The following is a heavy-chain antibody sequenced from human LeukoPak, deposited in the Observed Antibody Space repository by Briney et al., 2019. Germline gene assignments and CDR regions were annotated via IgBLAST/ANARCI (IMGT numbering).Heavy chain of an antibody. V-gene: IGHV4-39*01. CDR3: ARHGVLADYYYDSSGYLQFDP. Sequence: PSETLSLTCTVSGGSISSSSYYWGWIRQPPGKGLEWIGSIYYSGSTYYNPSLKSRVTISVDTSKNQFSLKLSSVTAADTAVYYSARHGVLADYYYDSSGYLQFDPWGQGTLVTVSS. CDR1: GGSISSSSYY. J-gene: IGHJ5*02. D-gene: IGHD3-22*01. CDR2: IYYSGST.